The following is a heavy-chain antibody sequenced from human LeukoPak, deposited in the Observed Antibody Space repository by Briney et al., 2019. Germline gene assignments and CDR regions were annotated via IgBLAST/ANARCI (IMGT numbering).Heavy chain of an antibody. Sequence: RASVKVSCKASGYTFTTHYMHWVRQAPGQGLGWMGIINPSGGSPSYAQKFQGRVTMTRDTSISTAYMELSRLRSDDTAVYYCASGRPLVWGQGTLVTVSS. CDR3: ASGRPLV. D-gene: IGHD3-10*01. V-gene: IGHV1-46*01. CDR1: GYTFTTHY. J-gene: IGHJ4*02. CDR2: INPSGGSP.